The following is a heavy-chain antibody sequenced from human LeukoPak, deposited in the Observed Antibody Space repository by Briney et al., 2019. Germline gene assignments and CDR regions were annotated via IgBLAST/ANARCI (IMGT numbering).Heavy chain of an antibody. D-gene: IGHD2-15*01. CDR1: GGSFSGYY. CDR2: INHSGST. CDR3: ARGGRYYYYYYYMDV. V-gene: IGHV4-34*01. J-gene: IGHJ6*03. Sequence: SGTLSLTCAVYGGSFSGYYWSWIRQPPGKGLEWIGEINHSGSTNYNPSLKSRVTISVDTSKNQFSLKLSSVTAADTAVYYCARGGRYYYYYYYMDVWGKGTTVTVSS.